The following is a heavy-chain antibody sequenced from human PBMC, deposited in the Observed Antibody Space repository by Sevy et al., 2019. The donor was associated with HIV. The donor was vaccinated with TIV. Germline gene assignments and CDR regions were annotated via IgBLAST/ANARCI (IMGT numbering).Heavy chain of an antibody. CDR3: ARVKGAATAYYFYYGMDV. D-gene: IGHD6-13*01. J-gene: IGHJ6*02. Sequence: GGSLRLSCAASGFIFSTYGMHWVRQAPGKGLEWVAVVWYDGSRKYYADSVKDRFIISRDNAKNTLYLQMNSLRADDTAVYYCARVKGAATAYYFYYGMDVWGQGTTVTVSS. CDR2: VWYDGSRK. V-gene: IGHV3-33*01. CDR1: GFIFSTYG.